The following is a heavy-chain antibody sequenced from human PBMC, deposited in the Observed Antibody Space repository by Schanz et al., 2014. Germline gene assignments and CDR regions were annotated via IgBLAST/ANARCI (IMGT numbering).Heavy chain of an antibody. J-gene: IGHJ3*02. CDR1: GFTFSSYS. V-gene: IGHV3-21*04. CDR2: VSHGGTYI. D-gene: IGHD7-27*01. Sequence: EVQLVESGGGLVTPGESLRLSCAASGFTFSSYSMNWVRQAPGKGLEWVSSVSHGGTYIYYADSVKGRFTISRDNAKNSLYLEMTSLRGEDTAVYYCARENLNWEAFDIWGQGTVVTVSS. CDR3: ARENLNWEAFDI.